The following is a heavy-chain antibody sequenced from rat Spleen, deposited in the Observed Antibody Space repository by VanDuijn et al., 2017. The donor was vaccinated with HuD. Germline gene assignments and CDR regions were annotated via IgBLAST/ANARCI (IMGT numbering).Heavy chain of an antibody. D-gene: IGHD1-11*01. CDR1: GFTFSNYD. Sequence: EVQLVESGGGLVQPGRSLKLSCAASGFTFSNYDMAWVRQAPTKGLEWVASISTGGGNTYYRDSVKGRFTISRDNAKSTLYLQMDSPGSEDTATYYCARHYGGYSEYVMDAWGQGASVTVSS. CDR3: ARHYGGYSEYVMDA. CDR2: ISTGGGNT. V-gene: IGHV5S23*01. J-gene: IGHJ4*01.